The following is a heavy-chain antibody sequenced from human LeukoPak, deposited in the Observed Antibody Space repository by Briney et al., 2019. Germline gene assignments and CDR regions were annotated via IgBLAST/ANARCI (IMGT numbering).Heavy chain of an antibody. V-gene: IGHV4-34*01. CDR2: INHSGST. Sequence: PSETLSLTCAVYGGSFSGYYWSWIRQPPGKGLEWIGEINHSGSTNYNPSLKSRVSISVDTSKNQFSLKLSSVTAADTAVYYCARRQWLVWGYFQHWGQGTLITVSS. CDR3: ARRQWLVWGYFQH. J-gene: IGHJ1*01. D-gene: IGHD6-19*01. CDR1: GGSFSGYY.